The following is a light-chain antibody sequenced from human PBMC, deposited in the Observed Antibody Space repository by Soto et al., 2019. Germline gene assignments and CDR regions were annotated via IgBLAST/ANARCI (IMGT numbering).Light chain of an antibody. CDR2: DVS. J-gene: IGLJ1*01. Sequence: QSALTQPASVSGSPGQSITISCTGASSDIGGYDFVSWFQQPPGKAPKLMIYDVSNRPSGISNRFSGSKSGNTASLTISGLQAEDEADYYCSSYTTSSTPDVFGTGTKLTVL. V-gene: IGLV2-14*01. CDR3: SSYTTSSTPDV. CDR1: SSDIGGYDF.